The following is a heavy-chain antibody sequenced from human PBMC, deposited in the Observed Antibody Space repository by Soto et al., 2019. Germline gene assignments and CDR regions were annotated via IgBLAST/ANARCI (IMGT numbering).Heavy chain of an antibody. D-gene: IGHD5-18*01. Sequence: SRWVRQDKRQGLEWMGWISAYNGNTNYAQKLQGRVTMTTDTSTSTAYMELRSLRSDDTAVYYCARDQRSYRYGPTCSDYLRHRTLVPVFS. J-gene: IGHJ4*01. CDR3: ARDQRSYRYGPTCSDY. CDR2: ISAYNGNT. V-gene: IGHV1-18*01.